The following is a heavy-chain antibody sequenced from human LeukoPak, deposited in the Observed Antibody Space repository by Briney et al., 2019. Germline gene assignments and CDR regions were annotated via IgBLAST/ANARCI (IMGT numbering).Heavy chain of an antibody. CDR1: AFSLSAYN. CDR2: ISYTGTYI. V-gene: IGHV3-21*04. CDR3: VRDRGTYRPIDY. D-gene: IGHD1-26*01. J-gene: IGHJ4*02. Sequence: GGSLRLSCAASAFSLSAYNMNWVRQAPGKGLEWVSSISYTGTYIYYADSVKGRFTISRDNAQNSLYLQMNSLRAEDTAIYYCVRDRGTYRPIDYWGQGTLVTASS.